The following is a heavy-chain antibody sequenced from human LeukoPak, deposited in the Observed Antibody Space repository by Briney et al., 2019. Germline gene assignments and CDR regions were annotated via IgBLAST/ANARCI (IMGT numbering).Heavy chain of an antibody. CDR2: IYYSGST. V-gene: IGHV4-39*02. Sequence: SETLSPTCTVSGGSISSSSYYWGWIRQPPGKGLEWIGSIYYSGSTYYNPSLKSRVTLSVGTSKNQFSLKLSSVTAADTAVYYCARDFDWFNWGQGTLVAVSS. CDR1: GGSISSSSYY. D-gene: IGHD3-9*01. J-gene: IGHJ4*02. CDR3: ARDFDWFN.